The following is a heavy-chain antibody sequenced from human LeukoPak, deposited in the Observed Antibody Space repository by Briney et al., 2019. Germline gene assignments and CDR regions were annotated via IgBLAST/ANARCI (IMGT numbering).Heavy chain of an antibody. CDR1: NGTISGYS. V-gene: IGHV4-59*01. J-gene: IGHJ5*02. Sequence: SETLSLTCTVSNGTISGYSWSWIRQPPGKGLEWIGYIYYSGTTNYNPSLRSRVTILVDTSKNQFSLKLRSVTAADAAVYYCAREETNWFDPWGQGTLVTVSS. CDR3: AREETNWFDP. CDR2: IYYSGTT.